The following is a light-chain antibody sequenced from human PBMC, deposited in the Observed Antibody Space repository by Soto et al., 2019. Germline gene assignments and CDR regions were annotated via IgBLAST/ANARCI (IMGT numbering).Light chain of an antibody. J-gene: IGKJ2*01. V-gene: IGKV1-33*01. Sequence: DIQMTQSPSSLSASVGDRVTISCQASHDISIYLTWYQQKPGEAPKVLIYDASTLETGVPSRFSGSGSGTYFTFTISSLQPEDIATYHCQQYENLLYTFGQGTKLEIK. CDR3: QQYENLLYT. CDR2: DAS. CDR1: HDISIY.